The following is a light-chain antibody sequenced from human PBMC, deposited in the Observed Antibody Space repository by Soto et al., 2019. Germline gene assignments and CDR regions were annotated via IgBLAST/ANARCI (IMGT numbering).Light chain of an antibody. Sequence: IQLTPSPSSLSASVGDRVTITCRASQGISSYLAWYQQQPGKAPKLLIYAASTLQSGVPSRFSGSGSGTDFTLTISSLQPEDFATYYCQQLNSYPRGFTFGPGTKVDIK. V-gene: IGKV1-9*01. CDR1: QGISSY. J-gene: IGKJ3*01. CDR2: AAS. CDR3: QQLNSYPRGFT.